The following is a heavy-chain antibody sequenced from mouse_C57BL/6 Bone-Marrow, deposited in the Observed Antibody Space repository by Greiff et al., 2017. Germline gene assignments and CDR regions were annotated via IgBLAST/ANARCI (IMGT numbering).Heavy chain of an antibody. CDR1: GFSFNTYA. Sequence: EVMLVESGGGLVQPKGSLKLSCAASGFSFNTYAMNWVRQAPGKGLEWVARIRSKSNNYATYYADSVKDRFTISRDDSESMRYLQMNNLKTEDTAMYYCVRWDGYYYAMDDWGQGTSVTVAS. CDR2: IRSKSNNYAT. J-gene: IGHJ4*01. V-gene: IGHV10-1*01. CDR3: VRWDGYYYAMDD. D-gene: IGHD2-3*01.